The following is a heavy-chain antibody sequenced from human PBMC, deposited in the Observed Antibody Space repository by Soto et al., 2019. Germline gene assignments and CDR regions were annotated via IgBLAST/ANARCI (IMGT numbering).Heavy chain of an antibody. Sequence: PGESLKISCKGSGYSFTSYWIGWLRQMPGKGLEWMGIIYPGDSDTRYSPSFQGQVTISADKSISTAYLQWSSLKASDTAMYYCARHSAKLVEGDYGSGSYHQFDPWGQGTLVTVSS. CDR3: ARHSAKLVEGDYGSGSYHQFDP. D-gene: IGHD3-10*01. J-gene: IGHJ5*02. V-gene: IGHV5-51*01. CDR2: IYPGDSDT. CDR1: GYSFTSYW.